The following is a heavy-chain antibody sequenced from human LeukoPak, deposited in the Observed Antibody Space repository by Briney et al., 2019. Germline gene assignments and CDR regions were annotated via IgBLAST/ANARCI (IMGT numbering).Heavy chain of an antibody. V-gene: IGHV3-15*01. CDR3: TTDDPTALPQIDF. CDR2: IKSKANGETT. CDR1: GFIFSSAW. Sequence: GGSLRLSCAASGFIFSSAWMNWVRQAPGKGLEWVGRIKSKANGETTDYAAPVKGRFTISRDDSRDTLYLHMNSLKTEDTAVYYCTTDDPTALPQIDFWGQGILVTVSS. J-gene: IGHJ4*02. D-gene: IGHD1-26*01.